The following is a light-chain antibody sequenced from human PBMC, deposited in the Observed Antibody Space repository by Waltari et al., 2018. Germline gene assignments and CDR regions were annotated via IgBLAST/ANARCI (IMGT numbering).Light chain of an antibody. J-gene: IGKJ4*01. CDR1: QSIENW. Sequence: DIQITQSPSTLSASVGDRVTLTCRASQSIENWLAWYQQKPGKAPKVIIYKSSTSDSGVPSRFSGSGVGTEVTPTISSLQPDDFATYYCQQYHSDFLTFGGGTKVEI. CDR3: QQYHSDFLT. CDR2: KSS. V-gene: IGKV1-5*03.